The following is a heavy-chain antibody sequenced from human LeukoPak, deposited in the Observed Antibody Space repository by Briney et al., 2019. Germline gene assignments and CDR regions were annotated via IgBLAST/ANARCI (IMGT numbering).Heavy chain of an antibody. Sequence: PSETLSLTCTVSGGSISSYYWSWIRQPPGKGLEWIGFIYYSGSTNYNPSLKSRVTISVDTSKTQFSLKLSSVTAADTAVYYCAPLNDILTGYRYFDYWGQGTLVTVSS. CDR3: APLNDILTGYRYFDY. D-gene: IGHD3-9*01. V-gene: IGHV4-59*01. CDR1: GGSISSYY. CDR2: IYYSGST. J-gene: IGHJ4*02.